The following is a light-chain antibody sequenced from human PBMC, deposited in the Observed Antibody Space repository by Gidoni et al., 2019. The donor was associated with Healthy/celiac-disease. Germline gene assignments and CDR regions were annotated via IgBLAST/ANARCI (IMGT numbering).Light chain of an antibody. CDR3: QQYGSSPRT. Sequence: EIVLPQSPGTLSLSPGERATPSCRASQSVSSSYLAWYQQKPGQAPRLLIYGASSRATGIPDRFSGSGSGTDFTLTISRLEPEDFAVYYCQQYGSSPRTFXGXTKVEIK. CDR1: QSVSSSY. CDR2: GAS. V-gene: IGKV3-20*01. J-gene: IGKJ4*01.